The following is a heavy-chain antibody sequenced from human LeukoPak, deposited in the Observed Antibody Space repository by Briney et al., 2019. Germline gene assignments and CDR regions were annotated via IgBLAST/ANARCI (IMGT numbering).Heavy chain of an antibody. D-gene: IGHD3-10*01. V-gene: IGHV3-30*18. CDR2: ISYDGSNK. CDR1: GVTFSSYG. Sequence: QPGGSLRLSCAASGVTFSSYGMHWVRQAPGKGLEWVAVISYDGSNKYYADSVKGRFTISRDKSKNTLYLQMNSLRAEDTAVYYCAKERRSYYGSGISYGMDVWDQGTTVTVSS. J-gene: IGHJ6*02. CDR3: AKERRSYYGSGISYGMDV.